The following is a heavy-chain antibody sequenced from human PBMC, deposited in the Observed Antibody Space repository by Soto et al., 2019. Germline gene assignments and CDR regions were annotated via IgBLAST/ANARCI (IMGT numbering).Heavy chain of an antibody. V-gene: IGHV1-8*01. CDR3: ARVVPVVSIAARRWFGP. CDR1: GYTFTSYD. CDR2: MNPNSGNT. D-gene: IGHD6-6*01. Sequence: ASVKVSCKASGYTFTSYDINWVRQATGQGLEWMGWMNPNSGNTGYAQKFQGRVTMTRNTSISTAYMELSSLRPEDKDVYYCARVVPVVSIAARRWFGPWGQGTLVTVSS. J-gene: IGHJ5*02.